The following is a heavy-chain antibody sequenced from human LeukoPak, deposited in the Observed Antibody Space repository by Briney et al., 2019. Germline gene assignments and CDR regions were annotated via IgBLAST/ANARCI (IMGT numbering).Heavy chain of an antibody. V-gene: IGHV1-18*01. CDR3: ARDRDRGYSSSSFQH. Sequence: AASVKVSCKASGYTFTSYGISWVRQAPGQGLEWMGWISAYNGNTNYAQKFQGRVTITADESTSTAYMELSSLRSEDTAVYYCARDRDRGYSSSSFQHWGQGTLVTVSS. D-gene: IGHD6-13*01. CDR1: GYTFTSYG. J-gene: IGHJ1*01. CDR2: ISAYNGNT.